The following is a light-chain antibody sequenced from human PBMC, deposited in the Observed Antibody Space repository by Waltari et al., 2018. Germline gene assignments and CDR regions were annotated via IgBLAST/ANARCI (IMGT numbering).Light chain of an antibody. V-gene: IGLV1-40*01. CDR2: SNS. J-gene: IGLJ3*02. CDR3: QSDDSSLSGGKWV. CDR1: TSNIGAGSD. Sequence: QSVLTQPPSVSGAPGQRVTISCTGTTSNIGAGSDVHWYQQLPGTAPKLLNYSNSTRPSGVPHRFAGSKSGTSASLSITGVQAADAADDYCQSDDSSLSGGKWVLGGGTKPTVL.